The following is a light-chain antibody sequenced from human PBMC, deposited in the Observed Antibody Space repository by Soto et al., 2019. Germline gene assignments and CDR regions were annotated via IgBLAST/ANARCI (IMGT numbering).Light chain of an antibody. J-gene: IGLJ1*01. CDR2: HVS. Sequence: QSDLTQVVSVNGADVDSSRITKNRTSSDVGGYNYVSWYQQHPGKAPKLMIYHVSNRPSGVSYRFSGSKSGNTASLTISGLQAEDEADYYCISYTTSSTYVFGTGTKVTVL. CDR1: SSDVGGYNY. V-gene: IGLV2-14*01. CDR3: ISYTTSSTYV.